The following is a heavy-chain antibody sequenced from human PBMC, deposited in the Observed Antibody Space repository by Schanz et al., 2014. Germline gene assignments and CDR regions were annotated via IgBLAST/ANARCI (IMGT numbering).Heavy chain of an antibody. CDR2: INHSGST. Sequence: QVQLQQWGAGLLKPSETLSLTCAVHGGSFSGYYYSWIRQPPGKGLEWIGEINHSGSTNYNPSLKSRVTISMAPSKTQFPPKLSSVPAADTAVYYCARGEWSTSQFDYWGHGTLVTVSS. J-gene: IGHJ4*01. V-gene: IGHV4-34*01. CDR1: GGSFSGYY. D-gene: IGHD2-2*01. CDR3: ARGEWSTSQFDY.